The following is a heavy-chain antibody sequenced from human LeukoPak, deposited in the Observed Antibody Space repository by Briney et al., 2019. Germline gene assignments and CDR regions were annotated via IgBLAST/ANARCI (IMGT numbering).Heavy chain of an antibody. D-gene: IGHD3-22*01. CDR3: ARDQSWLPDY. V-gene: IGHV3-48*02. CDR1: GFTFSSHD. Sequence: PGGSLRLSWAASGFTFSSHDMNWVRQAPGKGLEWVSYISSRSSTIYYADSVKGRFTISRDNAKNSLFLQMNSLRDEDTAVYYCARDQSWLPDYWGQGTLVTVSS. J-gene: IGHJ4*02. CDR2: ISSRSSTI.